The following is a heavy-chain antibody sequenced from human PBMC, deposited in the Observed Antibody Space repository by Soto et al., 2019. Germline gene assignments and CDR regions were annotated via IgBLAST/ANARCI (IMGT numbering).Heavy chain of an antibody. CDR1: GFTFSSYG. CDR3: EKDPRGYSYGSYYFDY. V-gene: IGHV3-30*18. J-gene: IGHJ4*02. D-gene: IGHD5-18*01. CDR2: ISYDGSNK. Sequence: QAGGSLRLSCAASGFTFSSYGMHWVRQAPGKGLEWVAVISYDGSNKYYADSVKGRFTISRDNSKNTLYLQMNSLRAEDTAVYYCEKDPRGYSYGSYYFDYWGQGTMVTVSS.